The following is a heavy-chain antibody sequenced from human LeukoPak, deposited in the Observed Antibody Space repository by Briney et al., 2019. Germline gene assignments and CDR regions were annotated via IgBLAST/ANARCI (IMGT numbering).Heavy chain of an antibody. D-gene: IGHD3-10*01. Sequence: SETLSLTCAVSGGSISTSNSYWGWIRRPPGKGLEWIGSIYYSGSTYYNPSLKSRVTISVDTSKNQFSLKLSSVTAADTAVYYCAREVPLTHGSGSPPPDANYMDVWGKGTTVTVSS. CDR1: GGSISTSNSY. CDR2: IYYSGST. CDR3: AREVPLTHGSGSPPPDANYMDV. J-gene: IGHJ6*03. V-gene: IGHV4-39*07.